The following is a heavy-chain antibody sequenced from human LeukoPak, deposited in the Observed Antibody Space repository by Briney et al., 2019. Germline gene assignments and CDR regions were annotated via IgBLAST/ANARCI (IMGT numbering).Heavy chain of an antibody. V-gene: IGHV3-48*04. CDR1: GFTFSSYS. CDR3: ARVQGHPPNGLDV. J-gene: IGHJ3*01. CDR2: ITSRSSPI. D-gene: IGHD2-8*01. Sequence: PGGSLRLSCAASGFTFSSYSMNWVRQAPGKGLEWVSYITSRSSPIHYADSVKGRFTISRDNAKNTLYLQMNSLRAEDTAVYYCARVQGHPPNGLDVWGQGTMATVSS.